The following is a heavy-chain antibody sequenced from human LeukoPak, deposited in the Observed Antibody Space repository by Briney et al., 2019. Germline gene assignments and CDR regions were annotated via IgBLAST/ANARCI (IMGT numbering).Heavy chain of an antibody. CDR1: GFTFSSYG. J-gene: IGHJ1*01. CDR2: ISGSGGST. CDR3: AKETYDYGDSH. D-gene: IGHD4-17*01. V-gene: IGHV3-23*01. Sequence: GGSLRLSCAASGFTFSSYGMHWVRQAPGKGLEWVSAISGSGGSTYYADSVKGRFTISRDNSKNTLYLQMNSLRAEDTAVYYCAKETYDYGDSHWGQGTLVTVSS.